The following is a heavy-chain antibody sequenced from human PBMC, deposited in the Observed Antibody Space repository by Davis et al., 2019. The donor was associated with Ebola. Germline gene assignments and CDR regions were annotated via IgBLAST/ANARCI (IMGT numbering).Heavy chain of an antibody. CDR1: GFTFSSYS. V-gene: IGHV3-21*01. Sequence: GESLKISCAASGFTFSSYSMNWVRQAPGKGLEWVSSISSSSSYTNYADSVKGRFTISRDNAKNSLYLQMNSLRAEDTAVYYCARDGGGYCSGGSCYNDYWGQGTLVTVSS. CDR2: ISSSSSYT. J-gene: IGHJ4*02. CDR3: ARDGGGYCSGGSCYNDY. D-gene: IGHD2-15*01.